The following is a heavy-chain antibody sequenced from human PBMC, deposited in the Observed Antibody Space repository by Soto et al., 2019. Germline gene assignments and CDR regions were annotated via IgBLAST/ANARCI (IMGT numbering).Heavy chain of an antibody. CDR3: ARTSYYDFXSGYYGGGDRPNYGMDV. Sequence: GESLKISWKGSGYSFTIYWISWVRQMPGKGLEWMGRIDPSDSYTNYSPSFQGHVTISADKSISTAYLQWSSLKASDTAMYYCARTSYYDFXSGYYGGGDRPNYGMDVWGQGTTVTVSS. V-gene: IGHV5-10-1*01. D-gene: IGHD3-3*01. J-gene: IGHJ6*02. CDR1: GYSFTIYW. CDR2: IDPSDSYT.